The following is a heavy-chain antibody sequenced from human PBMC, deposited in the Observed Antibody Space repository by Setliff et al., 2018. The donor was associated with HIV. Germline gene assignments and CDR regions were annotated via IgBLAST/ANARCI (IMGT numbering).Heavy chain of an antibody. D-gene: IGHD5-12*01. CDR2: IYHSAST. CDR1: GYSISSGYY. CDR3: ARMYSGYDWSPAGARTRYFDY. Sequence: SETLSLTCAVSGYSISSGYYWGWIRQPPGKGLEWIGRIYHSASTYYNPSLKSPVTISVDTSKNQFSLKLSSVTAADSAVNYCARMYSGYDWSPAGARTRYFDYWGQGTLVTVSS. V-gene: IGHV4-38-2*01. J-gene: IGHJ4*02.